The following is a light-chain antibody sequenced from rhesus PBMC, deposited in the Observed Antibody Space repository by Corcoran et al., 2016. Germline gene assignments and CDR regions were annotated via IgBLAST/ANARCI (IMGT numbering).Light chain of an antibody. J-gene: IGKJ3*01. V-gene: IGKV1-28*03. Sequence: DIQMTQSPSSLSASVGDTVTITCRASQGISSYLNWFQQKPGKAPKLLIYAASNLERGVPSRFSGNGSGTDFTLPISSLQPEDFAVYYCLQHNSYPFTFGPGTKLDIK. CDR3: LQHNSYPFT. CDR1: QGISSY. CDR2: AAS.